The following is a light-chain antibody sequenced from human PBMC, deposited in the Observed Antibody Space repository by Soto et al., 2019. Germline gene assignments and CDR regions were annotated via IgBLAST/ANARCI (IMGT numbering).Light chain of an antibody. CDR3: QQRYTWPIT. CDR1: QSVSTY. CDR2: DAS. J-gene: IGKJ5*01. Sequence: EIVLTQSPATLSLSPGERATLSCRASQSVSTYLAWYQQKPGQAPRLLIYDASNRAPGIPARFSGSGSGTDFTLTISSLEAEDFAVYYCQQRYTWPITFGQGTRLEIK. V-gene: IGKV3-11*01.